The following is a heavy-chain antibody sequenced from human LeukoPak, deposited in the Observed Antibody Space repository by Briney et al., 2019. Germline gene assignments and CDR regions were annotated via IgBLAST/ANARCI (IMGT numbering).Heavy chain of an antibody. Sequence: GGSLRLSCAASGFTFSSYSMTWVRQAPGKGLEWVSSFTSRSRSIYYADSVKGRFTISRDNAKNSLFLQMNSLRVEDTALYYCARGGRGSSWYEKWGQGTLVAVSS. CDR1: GFTFSSYS. CDR2: FTSRSRSI. CDR3: ARGGRGSSWYEK. J-gene: IGHJ4*02. D-gene: IGHD6-13*01. V-gene: IGHV3-21*01.